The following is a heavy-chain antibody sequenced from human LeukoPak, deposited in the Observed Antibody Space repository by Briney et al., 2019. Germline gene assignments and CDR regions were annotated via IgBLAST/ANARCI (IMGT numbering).Heavy chain of an antibody. CDR1: GGSFSGYY. CDR2: INHSGST. Sequence: PSETLSLTCAVYGGSFSGYYWSWIRQPPGKGQEWIGEINHSGSTNYNPSLKSRVTISVDTSKNQFSLKLSSVTAADTAVYYCARGVLLRYFDWLLLMHNPYYFDYWGQGTLVTVSS. V-gene: IGHV4-34*01. CDR3: ARGVLLRYFDWLLLMHNPYYFDY. D-gene: IGHD3-9*01. J-gene: IGHJ4*02.